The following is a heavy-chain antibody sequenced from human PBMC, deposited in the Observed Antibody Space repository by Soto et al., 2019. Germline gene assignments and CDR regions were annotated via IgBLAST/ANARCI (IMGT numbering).Heavy chain of an antibody. CDR3: AAQTTSYKWDV. J-gene: IGHJ6*02. Sequence: QVQLQESGPGLVKPSGTLSLTCVVSGWPINSRSWWNWVRQPPGKGLEWIGEMHHEGTTYDNASLTNRISTSIDKAKNPLHLGLTSVTAADTAIYSCAAQTTSYKWDVWGRGPAVTVSS. V-gene: IGHV4-4*02. CDR2: MHHEGTT. D-gene: IGHD1-1*01. CDR1: GWPINSRSW.